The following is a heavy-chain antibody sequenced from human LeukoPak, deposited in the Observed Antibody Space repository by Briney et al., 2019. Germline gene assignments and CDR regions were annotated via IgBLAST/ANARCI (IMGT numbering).Heavy chain of an antibody. V-gene: IGHV4-59*01. J-gene: IGHJ4*02. CDR3: ARGSGYYLYYFDY. CDR1: GGSISSYY. D-gene: IGHD3-22*01. CDR2: IYYSGST. Sequence: KLSETLSLTCTVSGGSISSYYWSWIRQPPGKGLEWIGYIYYSGSTNYNPSLKSRVTISVDTSKNQFSLKLSSVTAADTAVYYCARGSGYYLYYFDYWGQGTLVTVSS.